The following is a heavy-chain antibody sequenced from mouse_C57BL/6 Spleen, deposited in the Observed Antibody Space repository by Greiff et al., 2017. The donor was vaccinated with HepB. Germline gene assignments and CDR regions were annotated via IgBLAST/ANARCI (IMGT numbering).Heavy chain of an antibody. CDR3: AKTAQVPMAY. D-gene: IGHD3-2*02. CDR2: IDPSDSYT. J-gene: IGHJ3*01. V-gene: IGHV1-69*01. CDR1: GYTFTSYW. Sequence: QVQLKQPGTELVMPGASVKLSCKASGYTFTSYWMHWVKQRPGQGLEWIGEIDPSDSYTNYNQKFKGKSTLTVDKSSSTAYMQLSSLTSEDSAVYYCAKTAQVPMAYWGQGTLVTVSA.